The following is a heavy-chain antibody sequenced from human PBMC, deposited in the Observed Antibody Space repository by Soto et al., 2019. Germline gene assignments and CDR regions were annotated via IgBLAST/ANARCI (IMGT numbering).Heavy chain of an antibody. CDR2: ISYDGSTK. V-gene: IGHV3-30*03. J-gene: IGHJ4*02. CDR1: GFTFSHSG. CDR3: ARYSGKYQGPIDY. Sequence: QVQLVESGGGVVQPGRSLRLSCAASGFTFSHSGIHWVRQAPGKGLEWLAGISYDGSTKHYADSVKGRFTVSRDNSKNTLYLQMNSLRAEDTAGYFCARYSGKYQGPIDYWGQGTLVTVSS. D-gene: IGHD1-26*01.